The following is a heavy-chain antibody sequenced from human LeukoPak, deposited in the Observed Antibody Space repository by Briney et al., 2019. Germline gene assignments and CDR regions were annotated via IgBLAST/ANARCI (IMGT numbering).Heavy chain of an antibody. D-gene: IGHD4-17*01. V-gene: IGHV4-59*01. J-gene: IGHJ4*02. CDR1: GGSMSSYY. CDR2: IYYTGII. Sequence: SETLSLTCSVSGGSMSSYYWSWVRQPPGKGLQWIGHIYYTGIINYNPSLKSRVTISLNTSQNHFSLRLTSVTAADTAMYYCARLTTVTPYFDNWGQGILVTVSS. CDR3: ARLTTVTPYFDN.